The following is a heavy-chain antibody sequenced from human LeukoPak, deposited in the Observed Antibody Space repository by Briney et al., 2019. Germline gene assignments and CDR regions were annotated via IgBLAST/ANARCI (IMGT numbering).Heavy chain of an antibody. J-gene: IGHJ1*01. CDR3: AKDQDSSGGDLFQH. D-gene: IGHD3-22*01. CDR2: ISYDGSNK. Sequence: PGGSLRLSCAASGFTFSSYGMHWVRQAPGKGLEWVAVISYDGSNKYYADSVKGRFTISRDNSKNTLYLQMNSLRAEDTAVYYCAKDQDSSGGDLFQHWGQGTLVTVSS. V-gene: IGHV3-30*18. CDR1: GFTFSSYG.